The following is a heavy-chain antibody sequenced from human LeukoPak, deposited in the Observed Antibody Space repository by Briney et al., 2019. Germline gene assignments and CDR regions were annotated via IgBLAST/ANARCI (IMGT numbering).Heavy chain of an antibody. J-gene: IGHJ5*02. Sequence: ASVKVPCKASGYTFTSYYMHWMRQAPGQGLEWMGIINPSGGSTSYAQKFQGRVTMTRDTSTSTVYMELSSLRSEDTAVYYCARGLTNDILTGYWMNWFDPWGQGTLVTVSS. V-gene: IGHV1-46*01. CDR3: ARGLTNDILTGYWMNWFDP. D-gene: IGHD3-9*01. CDR1: GYTFTSYY. CDR2: INPSGGST.